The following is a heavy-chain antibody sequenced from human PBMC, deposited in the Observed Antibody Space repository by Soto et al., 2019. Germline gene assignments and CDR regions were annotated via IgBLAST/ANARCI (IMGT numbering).Heavy chain of an antibody. CDR1: GGTFSSYA. Sequence: SVKVSCKASGGTFSSYAISWVRQAPGQGLEWMGGIIPIFGTANYAQKLQGRVTMTTDTSTSTAYMELRSLRSDDTAVYYCARDGIVVVPAAMDYYYYYGMDVWGQGTTVTVSS. CDR3: ARDGIVVVPAAMDYYYYYGMDV. CDR2: IIPIFGTA. V-gene: IGHV1-69*05. J-gene: IGHJ6*02. D-gene: IGHD2-2*01.